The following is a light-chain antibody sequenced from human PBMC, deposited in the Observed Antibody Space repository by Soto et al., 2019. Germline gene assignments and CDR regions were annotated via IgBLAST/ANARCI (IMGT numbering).Light chain of an antibody. J-gene: IGKJ4*01. CDR2: AAS. V-gene: IGKV1-17*03. Sequence: DILMTQSPSELSASVVDRVTITCRASQGIDNYLAWFQQKPGKVPQRLIYAASTLQSGVPSRFSGSGSGTEVTLTISSLQPEDVATDYCLQHRSYPLTVGGGTKGDLK. CDR1: QGIDNY. CDR3: LQHRSYPLT.